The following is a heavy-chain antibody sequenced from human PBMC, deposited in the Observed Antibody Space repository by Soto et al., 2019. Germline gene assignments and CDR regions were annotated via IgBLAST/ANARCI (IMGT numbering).Heavy chain of an antibody. CDR1: GGSISSGGYS. Sequence: QLQLQESGSGLVKPSQTLSLTCAVSGGSISSGGYSWSWIRQPPGKGLEWIGYIYHSGSTYYNPSLKSRVPISVDRSKNQCSLKLSSGTAADTAVYYCAAGGGLPRYYWGQGTLVTVSS. V-gene: IGHV4-30-2*01. CDR3: AAGGGLPRYY. CDR2: IYHSGST. D-gene: IGHD5-12*01. J-gene: IGHJ4*02.